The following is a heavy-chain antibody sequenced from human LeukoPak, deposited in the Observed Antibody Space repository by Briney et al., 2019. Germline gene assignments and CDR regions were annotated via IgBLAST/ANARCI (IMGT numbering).Heavy chain of an antibody. Sequence: PGGSLRLSCAASGFTFSSYWMSWVRQAPGKGLEWVANIKQDGSEKYYVDSVKGRFTISRDNAKNSLYLQMNSLRAEDTAVYYCARDRWYYDILMGYFGYYYCGMDVWGQGTTVTVSS. CDR1: GFTFSSYW. D-gene: IGHD3-9*01. CDR3: ARDRWYYDILMGYFGYYYCGMDV. CDR2: IKQDGSEK. J-gene: IGHJ6*02. V-gene: IGHV3-7*03.